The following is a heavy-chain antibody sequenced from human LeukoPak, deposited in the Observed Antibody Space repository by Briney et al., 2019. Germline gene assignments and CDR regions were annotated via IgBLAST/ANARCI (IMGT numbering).Heavy chain of an antibody. Sequence: PSETLSLTCAVSGDSISNYYWSWIRQPPGKGLEWIGYIYHSGSTNYNPSLKSRVTISVDTSKNQFSLKLSSVTAADTAVYYCAKTYSSSSSAFDIWGQGTMVTVSS. CDR1: GDSISNYY. CDR2: IYHSGST. D-gene: IGHD6-6*01. CDR3: AKTYSSSSSAFDI. V-gene: IGHV4-59*08. J-gene: IGHJ3*02.